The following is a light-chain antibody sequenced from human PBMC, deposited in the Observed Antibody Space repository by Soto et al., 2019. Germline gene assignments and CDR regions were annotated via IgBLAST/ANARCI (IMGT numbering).Light chain of an antibody. V-gene: IGKV3-11*01. CDR2: DAS. CDR3: QQRSNWPLT. J-gene: IGKJ4*01. CDR1: QSLSNY. Sequence: EIVLTQSPATLSLSPGERATLSCRASQSLSNYLAWYQQKPGQAPRLLIYDASNRATGIPARFSGSGSGTDFTLTISSLEPEDFGLYYCQQRSNWPLTFGGGTKVDIK.